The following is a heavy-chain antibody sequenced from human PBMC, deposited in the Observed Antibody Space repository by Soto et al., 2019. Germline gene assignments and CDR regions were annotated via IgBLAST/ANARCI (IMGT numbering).Heavy chain of an antibody. D-gene: IGHD6-19*01. CDR2: ISDTIGAT. Sequence: EVKLLESGGGLVQPGGSLKLSCAASGFIFSAYAMSWVRQAPGKGLEWVSTISDTIGATDYADSVKGRFTISRDISRNTLYLEMNNLRAEDTAMYYCAKAQWMSGGDYFDSWGQGALATVSS. J-gene: IGHJ4*02. CDR1: GFIFSAYA. CDR3: AKAQWMSGGDYFDS. V-gene: IGHV3-23*01.